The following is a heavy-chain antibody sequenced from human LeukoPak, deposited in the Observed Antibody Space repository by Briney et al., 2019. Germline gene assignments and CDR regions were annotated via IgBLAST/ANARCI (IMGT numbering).Heavy chain of an antibody. J-gene: IGHJ3*02. Sequence: KGGESLKISCKGSGYSFTSYWIGWVRQMPGKGLEWMGIIYPGDSDTRYSPSFQGQVTISADKSISTAYLQWSSLKASDTAMYYCARIPQILTGCRDAFDIWGQGTRVTVS. CDR2: IYPGDSDT. CDR1: GYSFTSYW. CDR3: ARIPQILTGCRDAFDI. V-gene: IGHV5-51*01. D-gene: IGHD3-9*01.